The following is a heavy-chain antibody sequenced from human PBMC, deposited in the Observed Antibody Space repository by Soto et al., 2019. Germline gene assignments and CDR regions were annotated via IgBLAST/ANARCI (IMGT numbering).Heavy chain of an antibody. CDR1: GYSFTSYW. Sequence: GESLKISCKGSGYSFTSYWIGWVRQMPGKGLEWMGIIYPGDSDTRYSPSFQGQVTISADKSISTAYLQWSSLKASDTAMYYCVRCGGSCSSLNWFDPWGQGTLVTVSS. V-gene: IGHV5-51*01. CDR3: VRCGGSCSSLNWFDP. CDR2: IYPGDSDT. J-gene: IGHJ5*02. D-gene: IGHD2-15*01.